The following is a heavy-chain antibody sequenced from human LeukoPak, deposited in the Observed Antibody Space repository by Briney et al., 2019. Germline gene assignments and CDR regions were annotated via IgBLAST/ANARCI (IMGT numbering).Heavy chain of an antibody. D-gene: IGHD5-18*01. Sequence: SVKVSCKASGGTFSDYAVTWVRQAPGQGLEWMGGIIPIFDTANYAQKFQGRVTISTDESTSTAYMEPSSLRAEDTAVYYCARGLIQLWIFDYWGQGTLVTVSS. CDR3: ARGLIQLWIFDY. V-gene: IGHV1-69*05. CDR1: GGTFSDYA. CDR2: IIPIFDTA. J-gene: IGHJ4*02.